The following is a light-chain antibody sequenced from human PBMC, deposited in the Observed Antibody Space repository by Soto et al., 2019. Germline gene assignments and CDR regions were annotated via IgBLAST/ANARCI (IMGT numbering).Light chain of an antibody. CDR3: CSYAGSSTFKV. CDR1: SSDVGSYNL. V-gene: IGLV2-23*03. CDR2: EGS. Sequence: QSALTQSASVSGSPGQSITISCTGTSSDVGSYNLVSWYQQHPGKAPKLMIYEGSKRPSGVSNRFSGSTSGNTASLTISGLQAEDEADYYCCSYAGSSTFKVFGGGTKLTVL. J-gene: IGLJ2*01.